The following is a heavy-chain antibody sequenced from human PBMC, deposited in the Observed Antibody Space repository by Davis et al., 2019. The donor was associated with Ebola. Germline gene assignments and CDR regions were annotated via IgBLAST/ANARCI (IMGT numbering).Heavy chain of an antibody. CDR3: ARVDYDFWSGYYSVWFDP. J-gene: IGHJ5*02. V-gene: IGHV4-34*01. D-gene: IGHD3-3*01. CDR2: INHSGST. Sequence: SETLSLTCAVYGGSFSGYYWSWIRQPPGKGLEWIGEINHSGSTNCNPSLKSRVTISVDTSKNQFSLKLSSVTAADTAVYYCARVDYDFWSGYYSVWFDPWGQGTLVTVSS. CDR1: GGSFSGYY.